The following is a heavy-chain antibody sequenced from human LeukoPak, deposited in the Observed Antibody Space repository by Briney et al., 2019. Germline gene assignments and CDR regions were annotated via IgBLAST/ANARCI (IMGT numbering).Heavy chain of an antibody. CDR1: GGSISSYY. Sequence: PSETLSLTCTVSGGSISSYYWSWIRQPPGKGLEWIGYIYYSGSTNYNPSLKSRVTISVDTSKNQFSLKLSSVTAADTAVYYCARSSGWSLVTWGQGTLVTVSS. J-gene: IGHJ5*02. CDR2: IYYSGST. V-gene: IGHV4-59*01. CDR3: ARSSGWSLVT. D-gene: IGHD6-19*01.